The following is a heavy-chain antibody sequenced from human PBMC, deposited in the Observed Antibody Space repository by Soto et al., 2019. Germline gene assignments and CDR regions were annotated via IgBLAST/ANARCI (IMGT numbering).Heavy chain of an antibody. Sequence: QVQLEQSGAEVKKPGSSVKVSCRASGGTFSSYSINWVRRAPGQGLEWMGASIPMFGTTGYAQKFEGRATVIADSSTSTVSIEMRGLRSEDTAVYFCARARTVAVSARTGGYYYYAMDLWGQGTAVTVSS. CDR1: GGTFSSYS. CDR2: SIPMFGTT. D-gene: IGHD2-2*01. J-gene: IGHJ6*02. CDR3: ARARTVAVSARTGGYYYYAMDL. V-gene: IGHV1-69*01.